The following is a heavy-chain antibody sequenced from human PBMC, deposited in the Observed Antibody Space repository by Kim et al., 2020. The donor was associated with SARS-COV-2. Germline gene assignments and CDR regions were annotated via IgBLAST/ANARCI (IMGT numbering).Heavy chain of an antibody. D-gene: IGHD4-17*01. V-gene: IGHV3-30*07. J-gene: IGHJ6*02. Sequence: KGRFTISRDNSKNTLYLQMNSLRAEDTAVYYCARDAHRGDYTLRTYGMDVWGQGTTVTVSS. CDR3: ARDAHRGDYTLRTYGMDV.